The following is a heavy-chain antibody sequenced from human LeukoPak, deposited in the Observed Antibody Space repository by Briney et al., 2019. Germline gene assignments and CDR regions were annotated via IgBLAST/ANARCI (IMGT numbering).Heavy chain of an antibody. CDR1: SGFITAYY. D-gene: IGHD7-27*01. CDR3: ATNTGTVFDY. V-gene: IGHV4-59*01. J-gene: IGHJ4*02. Sequence: PSETLSLTCSVSSGFITAYYWSWIRQPPGKGLEWIGYVYYSGSTEYNPSLRSRVTTSLEMSTHQFSLNLTSVTAADTAVYYCATNTGTVFDYWGQGALVTVSS. CDR2: VYYSGST.